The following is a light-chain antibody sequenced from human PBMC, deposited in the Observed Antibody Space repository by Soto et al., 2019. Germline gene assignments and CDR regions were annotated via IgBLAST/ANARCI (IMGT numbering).Light chain of an antibody. CDR3: QQRSNWPST. Sequence: EIVLTQSPATLSWSPGDRATLSCRASQSVSSYLAWYQQKPGQAPRLLIYDASNRAAGIPARFSGSGSGTDFTLTITSLEPEDFEVYYCQQRSNWPSTFGGGTKVEIK. J-gene: IGKJ4*01. CDR1: QSVSSY. CDR2: DAS. V-gene: IGKV3-11*01.